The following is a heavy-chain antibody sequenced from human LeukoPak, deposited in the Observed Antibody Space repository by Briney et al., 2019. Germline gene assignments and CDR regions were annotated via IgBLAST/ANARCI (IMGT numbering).Heavy chain of an antibody. D-gene: IGHD5-18*01. CDR2: IYYSGST. CDR3: ARHSGYSYGYAYYYYYMDV. CDR1: GGSISSSSYY. Sequence: SETLSLTCTVSGGSISSSSYYWGWIRQPPGKGLVWIGSIYYSGSTYYNPSLKSRVTISVDPSKNQFSLKLSSVTAADTAVYYCARHSGYSYGYAYYYYYMDVWGKGTTVTVSS. J-gene: IGHJ6*03. V-gene: IGHV4-39*01.